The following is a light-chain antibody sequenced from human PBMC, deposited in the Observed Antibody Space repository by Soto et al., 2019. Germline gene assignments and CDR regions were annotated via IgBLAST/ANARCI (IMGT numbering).Light chain of an antibody. J-gene: IGKJ4*01. V-gene: IGKV2-28*01. CDR2: LGS. CDR1: QSLLHDNGFNF. CDR3: MQALETPLT. Sequence: DIVMTQSPLFLSVTHGEPASISCRSSQSLLHDNGFNFLNWYLQKPGQSPQLLISLGSSRASGVPDRFSGSASGRDFTLLISRVGAEDVGVFYCMQALETPLTFGGGTKVDIK.